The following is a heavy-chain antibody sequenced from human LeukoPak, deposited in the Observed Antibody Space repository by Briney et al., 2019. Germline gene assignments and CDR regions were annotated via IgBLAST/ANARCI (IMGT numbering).Heavy chain of an antibody. V-gene: IGHV3-30*02. D-gene: IGHD4-17*01. CDR3: ARESTVTTISNWYFDL. CDR1: GLTFSSYN. CDR2: IRYDGSNK. Sequence: GGSLRLSCAASGLTFSSYNMNWVRQAPGKGLEWVAFIRYDGSNKYYADSVKGRFTISRDNSKNTLYLQMNSLRAEDTAVYYCARESTVTTISNWYFDLWGRGTLVTVSS. J-gene: IGHJ2*01.